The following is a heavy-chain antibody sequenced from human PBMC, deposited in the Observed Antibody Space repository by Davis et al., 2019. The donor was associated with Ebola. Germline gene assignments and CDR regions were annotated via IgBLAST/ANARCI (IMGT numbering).Heavy chain of an antibody. Sequence: AASVKVSCKASGYTFTSYTMNWVRQAPGQGLEWMGWINTNTGNPTYAQGFTGRFVFSLDTSVNMAYLLINSLRTEDAAVYYCATLPDIWGQGTMVTVSS. V-gene: IGHV7-4-1*04. CDR3: ATLPDI. CDR2: INTNTGNP. J-gene: IGHJ3*02. CDR1: GYTFTSYT.